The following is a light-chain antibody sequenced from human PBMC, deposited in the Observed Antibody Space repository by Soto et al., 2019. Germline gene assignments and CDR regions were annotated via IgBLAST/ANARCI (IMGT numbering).Light chain of an antibody. CDR2: EVS. Sequence: QSALTQPASVSGSPGQSITISCTGTSIDVGGYNYVSWYQQHPGKAPKLMIYEVSNRPSGVSNRFSGSKSGNTASLTISGLQAEDEADYYCSSYTSSSIDYVFGTGTKHTVL. CDR3: SSYTSSSIDYV. V-gene: IGLV2-14*01. J-gene: IGLJ1*01. CDR1: SIDVGGYNY.